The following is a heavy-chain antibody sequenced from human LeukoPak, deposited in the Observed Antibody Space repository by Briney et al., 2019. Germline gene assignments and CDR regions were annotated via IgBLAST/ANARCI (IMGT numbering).Heavy chain of an antibody. CDR2: KRYDGKNK. CDR1: GFTFSAYG. Sequence: HTGGSLRLSCAASGFTFSAYGMHWVRQAPGKGLEGVAFKRYDGKNKYYSDSVKGRFSLSRDNSKNRLYLQMNSLRAEDTAVFYCAKDSGSYSNYVHDLDYWGQGTLVTVSS. D-gene: IGHD4-11*01. V-gene: IGHV3-30*02. CDR3: AKDSGSYSNYVHDLDY. J-gene: IGHJ4*02.